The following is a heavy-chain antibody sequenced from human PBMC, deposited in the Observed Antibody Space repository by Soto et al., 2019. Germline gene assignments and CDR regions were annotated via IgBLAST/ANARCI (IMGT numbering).Heavy chain of an antibody. CDR1: GGCISSYY. J-gene: IGHJ4*02. D-gene: IGHD2-2*01. Sequence: SETLSPTWTVSGGCISSYYWSCIRQPQGKGLEWIGYIYYSESTNYKPSLKSRVTISVDKSKNQFSLKLSSVTAADTVVYYCAKHDVVVVPAAIDYWGQGTVVTVS. CDR3: AKHDVVVVPAAIDY. V-gene: IGHV4-59*08. CDR2: IYYSEST.